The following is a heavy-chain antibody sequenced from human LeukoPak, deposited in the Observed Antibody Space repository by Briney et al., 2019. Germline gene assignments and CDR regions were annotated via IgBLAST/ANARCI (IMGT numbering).Heavy chain of an antibody. CDR3: AGDGSGRDFSLDY. CDR1: GFDIRHYY. V-gene: IGHV3-7*04. D-gene: IGHD3-10*01. CDR2: IRHDGSNI. Sequence: GGSLRLSCVASGFDIRHYYMSWVRQAPGKGLEWVADIRHDGSNIYNVDSVRGRFTISRDNAKNSLFLQMNSLKDEDTAVYYCAGDGSGRDFSLDYWGQGTLVTVSS. J-gene: IGHJ4*02.